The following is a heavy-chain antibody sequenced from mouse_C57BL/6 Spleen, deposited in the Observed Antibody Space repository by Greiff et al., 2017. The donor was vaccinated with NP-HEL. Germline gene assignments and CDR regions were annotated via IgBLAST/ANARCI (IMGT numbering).Heavy chain of an antibody. V-gene: IGHV1-64*01. CDR1: GYTFTSYW. Sequence: QVQLQQPGAELVKPGASVKLSCKASGYTFTSYWMHWVKQRPGQGLEWIGMIHPNSGSTNYNEKFKSKATLTVDKSSSTAYMQLSSLTSEDSAVYYCAVLTTVVANPFDYWGQGTTLTVSS. D-gene: IGHD1-1*01. CDR3: AVLTTVVANPFDY. J-gene: IGHJ2*01. CDR2: IHPNSGST.